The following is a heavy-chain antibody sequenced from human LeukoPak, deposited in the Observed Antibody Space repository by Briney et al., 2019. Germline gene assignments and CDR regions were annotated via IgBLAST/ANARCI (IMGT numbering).Heavy chain of an antibody. CDR2: IRSSGNTI. CDR3: ARGAWSGSYLGAFDI. CDR1: GFTFSSYE. J-gene: IGHJ3*02. Sequence: GGSLRLSCAASGFTFSSYEMNWVRQAPGKGLEWVSYIRSSGNTIYYADSVKGRFTISRDNAKNSLYLQMNSLRAEDTAVYYCARGAWSGSYLGAFDIWGQGTMVTVSS. D-gene: IGHD3-3*01. V-gene: IGHV3-48*03.